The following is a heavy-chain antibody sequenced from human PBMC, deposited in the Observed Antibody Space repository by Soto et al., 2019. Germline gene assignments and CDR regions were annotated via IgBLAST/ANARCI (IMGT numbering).Heavy chain of an antibody. CDR1: GFSLSTSGVG. CDR2: IYWDDDK. CDR3: AHRGGTRPAEYYYGMDV. D-gene: IGHD1-26*01. Sequence: GSGPTLVNPTQTLPLTCTLSGFSLSTSGVGVGWIRQPPGKALEWLALIYWDDDKRYSPSLKSRLTITKDTSKNQVVLTMTNMDPVDTATYYCAHRGGTRPAEYYYGMDVWGQGTTVTVSS. V-gene: IGHV2-5*02. J-gene: IGHJ6*02.